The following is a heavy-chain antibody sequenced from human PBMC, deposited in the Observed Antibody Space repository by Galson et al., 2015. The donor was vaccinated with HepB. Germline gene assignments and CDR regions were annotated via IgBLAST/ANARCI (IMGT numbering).Heavy chain of an antibody. D-gene: IGHD4-17*01. CDR1: GYTFTSYG. Sequence: SVKVSCKASGYTFTSYGISWVRQAPGQGLEWMGWISAYNGNTNYAQKLQGRVTMTTDTSTSTAYMELRSLRSDDTAVYYCARETTVTTTEYFQHWGQGTLVTVSS. CDR2: ISAYNGNT. J-gene: IGHJ1*01. CDR3: ARETTVTTTEYFQH. V-gene: IGHV1-18*04.